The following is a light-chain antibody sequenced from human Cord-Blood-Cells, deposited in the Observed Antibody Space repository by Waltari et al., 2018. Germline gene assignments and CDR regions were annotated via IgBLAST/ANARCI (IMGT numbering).Light chain of an antibody. J-gene: IGLJ2*01. CDR3: CSYAGSSTLV. CDR1: SSDAGSYNL. Sequence: QSALTQPAPVSGSPGQSITISCPATSSDAGSYNLVSWDQQHPGKAPKLMIYEGSKRPSGVSNRFSGSKSGNTASLTISGLQAEDEADYYCCSYAGSSTLVYGGGTKLTV. CDR2: EGS. V-gene: IGLV2-23*01.